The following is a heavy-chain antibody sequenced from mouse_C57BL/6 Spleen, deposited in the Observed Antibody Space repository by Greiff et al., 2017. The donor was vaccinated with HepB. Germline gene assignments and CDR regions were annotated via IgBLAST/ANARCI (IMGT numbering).Heavy chain of an antibody. CDR2: ISYDGSN. D-gene: IGHD1-1*01. Sequence: EVQLQQSGPGLVKPSQSLSLTCSVTGYSITSGYYWNWIRQFPGNQLEWMGYISYDGSNNYNPSLNNRISITRDTSKHQFFLTLTSVTTEDTATYYCARVARPPSMPYYGSSSSYAMDYWGQGTSVTVSS. CDR1: GYSITSGYY. V-gene: IGHV3-6*01. J-gene: IGHJ4*01. CDR3: ARVARPPSMPYYGSSSSYAMDY.